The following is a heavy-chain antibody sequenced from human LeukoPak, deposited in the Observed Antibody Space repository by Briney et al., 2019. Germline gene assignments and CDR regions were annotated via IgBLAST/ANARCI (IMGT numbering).Heavy chain of an antibody. V-gene: IGHV4-30-2*01. Sequence: PSQTLSLTCAVSGGSISSGGYSWSWIRQPPGKGLEWIGYIYHSGSTYYNPSLKSRVTISVDRSKNQFSLKLSSVTAADTAVYYCARALGGNGYHFDYWGQGTLVTVSS. CDR2: IYHSGST. J-gene: IGHJ4*02. CDR1: GGSISSGGYS. D-gene: IGHD2-15*01. CDR3: ARALGGNGYHFDY.